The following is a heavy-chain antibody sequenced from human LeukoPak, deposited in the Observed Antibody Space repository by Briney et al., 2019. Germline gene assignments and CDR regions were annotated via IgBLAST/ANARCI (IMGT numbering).Heavy chain of an antibody. CDR3: AGGDYYYYGMDV. D-gene: IGHD3-10*01. CDR2: ISSSGSTI. Sequence: PGGSLRLSCAASGFTFSSYEMNWVRQAPGKGLEWVSYISSSGSTIYYADSVKSRFTISRDNAKNSLYLQMNSLRAEDTAVYYCAGGDYYYYGMDVWGKGTTVTVSS. CDR1: GFTFSSYE. V-gene: IGHV3-48*03. J-gene: IGHJ6*04.